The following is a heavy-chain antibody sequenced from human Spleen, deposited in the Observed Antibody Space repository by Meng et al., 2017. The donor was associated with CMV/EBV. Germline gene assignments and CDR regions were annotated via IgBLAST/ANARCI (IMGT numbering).Heavy chain of an antibody. Sequence: GGSLRLSCAASGFTFSNYWMHWVRQAPGKGLEWVAGISWSGSTIDYADSVKGRFTISRDNGMNSHYLQMDSLRPEDTALYYCAKSAVAVGFYYPMNVWGQGTTVTVSS. CDR1: GFTFSNYW. J-gene: IGHJ6*02. CDR3: AKSAVAVGFYYPMNV. V-gene: IGHV3-9*01. D-gene: IGHD6-19*01. CDR2: ISWSGSTI.